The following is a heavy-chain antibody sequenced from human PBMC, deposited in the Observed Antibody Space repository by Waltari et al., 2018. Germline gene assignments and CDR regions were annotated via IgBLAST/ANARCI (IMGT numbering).Heavy chain of an antibody. J-gene: IGHJ4*02. CDR2: INPRGGST. V-gene: IGHV1-46*03. D-gene: IGHD1-26*01. CDR1: GYTFTSYY. CDR3: ARGGIVGATTRLDY. Sequence: QVQLVQSGAEVKKPGASVKVSCKASGYTFTSYYMHWVRQAPGQGLEWMGIINPRGGSTSYAQKFKGRVNMTRDTSTSTVYMELSSLRSEDTAVYYCARGGIVGATTRLDYWGQGTLVTVAS.